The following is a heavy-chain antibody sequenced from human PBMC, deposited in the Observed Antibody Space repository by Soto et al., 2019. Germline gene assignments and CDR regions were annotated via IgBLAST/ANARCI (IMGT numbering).Heavy chain of an antibody. Sequence: GSISSGGYYWSWIRQHPGKGLEWIGYIYYSGSTYYNPSLKSRVTISVDTSKNQFSLKLSSVTAADTAVYYCASSRTTDYYYYYGMDVWGQGTTVTVSS. J-gene: IGHJ6*02. CDR3: ASSRTTDYYYYYGMDV. V-gene: IGHV4-31*02. CDR2: IYYSGST. CDR1: GSISSGGYY.